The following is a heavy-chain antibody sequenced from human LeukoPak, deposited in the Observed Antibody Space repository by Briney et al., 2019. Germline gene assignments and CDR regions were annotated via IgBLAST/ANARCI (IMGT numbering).Heavy chain of an antibody. Sequence: KAGGSLRLSCAASTFTFSTYNMNWVRKAPGKGLEWVSSISSSGTYIYYRDSVKGRFTISRDNAENSLYLQMNSLTVEDTAIYYCVRDRGSYRPIDYWGQGTPVTVSS. CDR1: TFTFSTYN. CDR3: VRDRGSYRPIDY. D-gene: IGHD1-26*01. V-gene: IGHV3-21*01. J-gene: IGHJ4*02. CDR2: ISSSGTYI.